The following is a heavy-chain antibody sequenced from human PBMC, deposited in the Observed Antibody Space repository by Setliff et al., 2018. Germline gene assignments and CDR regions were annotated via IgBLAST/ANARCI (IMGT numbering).Heavy chain of an antibody. V-gene: IGHV1-3*01. J-gene: IGHJ4*02. D-gene: IGHD3-22*01. CDR3: ARDTRDSSGYYLALDS. CDR1: GYTSTTNA. Sequence: ASVKVSCKASGYTSTTNALHWVRQAPGQSLEWMGWVTAGIVDTKYSQKFQGRITITRDTSASTFYMELSSLTSEDTAVYYCARDTRDSSGYYLALDSWGQGSLVTVSS. CDR2: VTAGIVDT.